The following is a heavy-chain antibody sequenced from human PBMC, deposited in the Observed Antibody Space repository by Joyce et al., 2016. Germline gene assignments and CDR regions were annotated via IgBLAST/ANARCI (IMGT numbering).Heavy chain of an antibody. CDR3: AKILTAGYSSGWFLDY. J-gene: IGHJ4*02. D-gene: IGHD6-25*01. CDR2: ISYDGVYK. CDR1: GLTLSNYG. V-gene: IGHV3-30*18. Sequence: QVQLVESGGGVVQPGRSLRLSCTASGLTLSNYGVHWVRQARGKGLEWGAVISYDGVYKYYSDSVKGRFTISRDNSRDTLFLEMNSLRAEDTAVYYCAKILTAGYSSGWFLDYWGQGTLVTVSS.